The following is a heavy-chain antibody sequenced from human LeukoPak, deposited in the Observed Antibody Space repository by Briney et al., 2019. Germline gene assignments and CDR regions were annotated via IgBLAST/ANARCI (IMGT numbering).Heavy chain of an antibody. CDR1: RGSITTYY. CDR3: ATDRQEGGSGSYWFDP. D-gene: IGHD3-10*01. Sequence: SETLSLTSTVSRGSITTYYWSWIRQPAGKGLEWIGNVYYSGSTTYNPSLKSRVSMSVDMSKNQFSLKLRSVTAADTATYYCATDRQEGGSGSYWFDPWGQGTQVTVSS. J-gene: IGHJ5*02. V-gene: IGHV4-59*01. CDR2: VYYSGST.